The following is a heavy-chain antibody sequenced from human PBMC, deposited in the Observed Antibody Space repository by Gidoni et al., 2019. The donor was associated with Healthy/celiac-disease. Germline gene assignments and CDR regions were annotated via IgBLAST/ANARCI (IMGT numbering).Heavy chain of an antibody. V-gene: IGHV1-69*04. CDR3: ARDAYSSSDYYMDV. CDR1: GGTFSSYD. D-gene: IGHD6-6*01. CDR2: IIPILGIA. Sequence: QVQLVQSGAEVKKPGSSVKVSCKASGGTFSSYDISWVRQAPGQGLEWMGRIIPILGIANYAQKFQGRVTITADKSTSTAYMELSSLRSEDTAVYYCARDAYSSSDYYMDVWGKGTTVTVSS. J-gene: IGHJ6*03.